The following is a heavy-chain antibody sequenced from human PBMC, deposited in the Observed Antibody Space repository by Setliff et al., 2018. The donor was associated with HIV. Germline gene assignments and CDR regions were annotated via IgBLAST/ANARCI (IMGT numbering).Heavy chain of an antibody. CDR3: AREKKNGDYYYGMDV. Sequence: SLRLSCVASGFRFSDYALHWVRQAPGKGLEWVAVISYNGRAYHYADAVKGRFTISRDNSKNMLALHMNSLRGEDTAVYYCAREKKNGDYYYGMDVWGQGTTVTVSS. CDR2: ISYNGRAY. V-gene: IGHV3-30*04. D-gene: IGHD2-8*01. CDR1: GFRFSDYA. J-gene: IGHJ6*02.